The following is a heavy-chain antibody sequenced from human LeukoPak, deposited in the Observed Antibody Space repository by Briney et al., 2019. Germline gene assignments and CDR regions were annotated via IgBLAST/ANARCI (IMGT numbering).Heavy chain of an antibody. D-gene: IGHD3-22*01. CDR2: FDPEDGET. V-gene: IGHV1-24*01. J-gene: IGHJ4*02. CDR1: GYTLTELS. CDR3: ATALFGPSGYYSYYFDY. Sequence: ASVKVSCKVSGYTLTELSMHWVRQAPGKGLEWMGGFDPEDGETIYAQKFQGRVTMTEDTSTDTAYMELSSLRSEDTAVYYCATALFGPSGYYSYYFDYWGQGTLVTVSS.